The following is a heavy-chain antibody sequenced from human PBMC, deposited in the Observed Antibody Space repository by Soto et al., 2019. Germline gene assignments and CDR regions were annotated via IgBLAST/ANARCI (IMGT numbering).Heavy chain of an antibody. V-gene: IGHV5-10-1*01. CDR2: IDPADSYA. J-gene: IGHJ6*02. CDR3: ARHAEDFYFGLDA. Sequence: GESLKISCKGSGYNFVTYWITWVRQMPGKGLEWMGRIDPADSYARYSPSFEGHVTMSVDRSINTAYLQWTSLRASDSATYYCARHAEDFYFGLDAWGQGTSVTVSS. CDR1: GYNFVTYW.